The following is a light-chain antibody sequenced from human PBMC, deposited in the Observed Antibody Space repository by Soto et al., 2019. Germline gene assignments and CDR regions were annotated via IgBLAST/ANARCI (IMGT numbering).Light chain of an antibody. Sequence: QSVLTQPPSVSAAPGQKVTISCSGNSSNIGNNFVTWYQQLPGTAPKLLIYDNNKRPSGIPDRFSGSQSGTSATLGITGLQTGDEAVYYCGSWDSSLTYVFGTGTKLTVL. CDR3: GSWDSSLTYV. CDR1: SSNIGNNF. CDR2: DNN. V-gene: IGLV1-51*01. J-gene: IGLJ1*01.